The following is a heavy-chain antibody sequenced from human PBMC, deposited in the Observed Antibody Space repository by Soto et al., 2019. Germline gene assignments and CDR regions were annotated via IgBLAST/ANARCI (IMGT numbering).Heavy chain of an antibody. Sequence: ASVKVSCKASGYTFTSYDINWVRQATGQGLEWMGWMNPNSGNTGYAQKFQGRVTMTRNTSISTAYMELSSLRSEDTAVYYCARGSYMYCSGNRNTGYYIYTHAWGKGPTVTVS. CDR3: ARGSYMYCSGNRNTGYYIYTHA. J-gene: IGHJ6*03. V-gene: IGHV1-8*01. CDR1: GYTFTSYD. D-gene: IGHD3-10*01. CDR2: MNPNSGNT.